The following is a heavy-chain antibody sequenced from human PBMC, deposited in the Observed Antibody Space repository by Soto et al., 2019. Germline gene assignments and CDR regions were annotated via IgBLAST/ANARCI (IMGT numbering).Heavy chain of an antibody. CDR2: ITRSSSYI. CDR3: ARDDGWLILDY. Sequence: GGPLRLSCAASGFACNTYSMNWVRQAPGKGLEWVAFITRSSSYIYYADSVRGRFTLSRDNAKNSLYLQMNSLRAEDTAIYYCARDDGWLILDYWGQGTLVTVSS. CDR1: GFACNTYS. D-gene: IGHD6-19*01. V-gene: IGHV3-21*06. J-gene: IGHJ4*02.